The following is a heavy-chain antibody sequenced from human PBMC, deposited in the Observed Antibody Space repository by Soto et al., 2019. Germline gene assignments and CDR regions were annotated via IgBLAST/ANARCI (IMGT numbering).Heavy chain of an antibody. Sequence: GGALRVSCAASGVTWSSYEMNWVRQARGKGLEGVSYVVSSGRTIYDADSVKGRFAISRGNAENSLYLQRNSLRAEDTAVYYCARARGVTIFSYGMDVWGQGTTVTVSS. CDR2: VVSSGRTI. J-gene: IGHJ6*02. V-gene: IGHV3-48*03. D-gene: IGHD3-9*01. CDR3: ARARGVTIFSYGMDV. CDR1: GVTWSSYE.